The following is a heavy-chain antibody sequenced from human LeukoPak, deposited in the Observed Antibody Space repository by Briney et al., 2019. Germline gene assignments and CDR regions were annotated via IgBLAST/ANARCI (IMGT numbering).Heavy chain of an antibody. Sequence: GGSLRLFCAASGFTFDDYAMHWVRQAPGKGLEWVSGISWNSGSIGYADSVKGRFTISRDNAKNSLYLQMNSLRAEDMALYYCAKARYRYSYVTDAFDIWGQGTMVTVSS. D-gene: IGHD5-18*01. J-gene: IGHJ3*02. V-gene: IGHV3-9*03. CDR2: ISWNSGSI. CDR3: AKARYRYSYVTDAFDI. CDR1: GFTFDDYA.